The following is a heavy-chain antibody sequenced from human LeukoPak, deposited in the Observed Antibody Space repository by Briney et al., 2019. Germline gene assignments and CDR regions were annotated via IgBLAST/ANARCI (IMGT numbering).Heavy chain of an antibody. V-gene: IGHV1-2*02. D-gene: IGHD3-9*01. CDR2: INPNSGGT. CDR1: GYTFTGYY. CDR3: ARERGYDILTGYYLQAFDI. Sequence: ASVKVSCKASGYTFTGYYMHWVRQAPGQGLEWMGWINPNSGGTNYAQKFQGRVTVTRDTSISTAYMELSRLRSDDTAVYYCARERGYDILTGYYLQAFDIWGQGTMVTVSS. J-gene: IGHJ3*02.